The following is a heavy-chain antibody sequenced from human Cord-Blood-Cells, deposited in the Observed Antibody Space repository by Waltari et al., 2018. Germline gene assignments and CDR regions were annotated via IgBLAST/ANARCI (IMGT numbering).Heavy chain of an antibody. Sequence: QVQLVESGGGVVQPGSPLRLPCAAAGFTFSSYAMPWSRQAPGRGRGWVAVISYDGSNKYYADSVKGRFTISRDNSKNTLYLQMNSLRAEDTVVYYCAKDHYDFWSGYYVRGYYYYGMDVWGQGTTVTVSS. CDR2: ISYDGSNK. CDR3: AKDHYDFWSGYYVRGYYYYGMDV. D-gene: IGHD3-3*01. V-gene: IGHV3-30*18. J-gene: IGHJ6*02. CDR1: GFTFSSYA.